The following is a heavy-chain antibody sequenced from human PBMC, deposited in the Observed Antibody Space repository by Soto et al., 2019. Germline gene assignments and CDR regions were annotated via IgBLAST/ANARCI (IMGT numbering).Heavy chain of an antibody. D-gene: IGHD6-13*01. CDR2: INPESTTI. V-gene: IGHV3-74*01. CDR1: GFTLRTYW. Sequence: PGGSLRLSCTASGFTLRTYWMHWVRQAPGKGLVWVSRINPESTTITYADSVKGRFTISRDNAENTLFLHMNSLRAEDTAVYYCARGSLSSSWYKAPPGFDYWGQGTLVTVSS. CDR3: ARGSLSSSWYKAPPGFDY. J-gene: IGHJ4*02.